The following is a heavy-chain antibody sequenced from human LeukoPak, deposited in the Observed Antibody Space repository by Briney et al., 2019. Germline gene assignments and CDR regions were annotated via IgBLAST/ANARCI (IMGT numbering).Heavy chain of an antibody. D-gene: IGHD3-9*01. V-gene: IGHV7-4-1*02. CDR1: GYTFTSYA. CDR2: INTNTGNP. Sequence: GASVKVSCKASGYTFTSYAMNWVRQAPGRGLEWMGWINTNTGNPTYAQGFTGRFVFSLDTSVSTAYLQVSSLKAEDTAVYYCAIDYDILTGYYISPLYWGQGTLVTVSS. CDR3: AIDYDILTGYYISPLY. J-gene: IGHJ4*02.